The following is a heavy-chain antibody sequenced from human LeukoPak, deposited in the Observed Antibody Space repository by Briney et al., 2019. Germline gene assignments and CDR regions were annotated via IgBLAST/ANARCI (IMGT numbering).Heavy chain of an antibody. J-gene: IGHJ4*02. CDR2: IIPILGIA. D-gene: IGHD3-22*01. CDR1: GGTFSSYA. V-gene: IGHV1-69*04. CDR3: ARDHCYDSSGYLDY. Sequence: SVKVSCKASGGTFSSYAISWVRQAPGQGLEWMGRIIPILGIANYAQKFQGRVTITADKSTSTAYMELSSLRSEDTAVYYCARDHCYDSSGYLDYWGRGTLVTVSS.